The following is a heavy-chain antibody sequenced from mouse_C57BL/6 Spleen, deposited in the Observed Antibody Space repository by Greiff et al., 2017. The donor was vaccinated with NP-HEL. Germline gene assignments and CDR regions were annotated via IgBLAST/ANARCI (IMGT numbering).Heavy chain of an antibody. V-gene: IGHV1-5*01. D-gene: IGHD1-1*01. Sequence: VQLKQSGTVLARPGASVKMSCKTSGYTFTSYWMHWVKQRPGQGLEWIGAIYPGNSDTSYNQKFKGKAKLTAVPSASTAYMELSSLTNEDSAVYYCTREDYYGSGNGYFDVWGTGTTVTVSS. J-gene: IGHJ1*03. CDR1: GYTFTSYW. CDR2: IYPGNSDT. CDR3: TREDYYGSGNGYFDV.